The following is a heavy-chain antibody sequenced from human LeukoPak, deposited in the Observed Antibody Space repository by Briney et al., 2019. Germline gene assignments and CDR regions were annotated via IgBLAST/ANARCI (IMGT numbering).Heavy chain of an antibody. Sequence: ASVKVSCKASGYTFTDYLINWMRQAPGQGVEWMGWISPYNGDTNYEQKFQGRVTMNTDTSTGTAYMELRRLRSDDTAVYYCARDSDRVRDFWGQGTLVTVSS. CDR2: ISPYNGDT. J-gene: IGHJ4*02. CDR3: ARDSDRVRDF. D-gene: IGHD3-10*01. CDR1: GYTFTDYL. V-gene: IGHV1-18*01.